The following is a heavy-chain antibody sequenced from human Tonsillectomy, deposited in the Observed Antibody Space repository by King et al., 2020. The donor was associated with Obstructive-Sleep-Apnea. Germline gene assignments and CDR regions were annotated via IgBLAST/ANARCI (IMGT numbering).Heavy chain of an antibody. CDR2: IYDSGAT. CDR1: GDSLSRHY. J-gene: IGHJ6*02. Sequence: QLQESGPGLGKPSETLSLICSVSGDSLSRHYWTCIRQPPGQGLGWIGHIYDSGATKYNPSRKSRGTISEDTSKNQFSLKLSSVTAADTAVYFCARGLGLGMDVWGQGRTVTVSS. D-gene: IGHD1-26*01. V-gene: IGHV4-59*11. CDR3: ARGLGLGMDV.